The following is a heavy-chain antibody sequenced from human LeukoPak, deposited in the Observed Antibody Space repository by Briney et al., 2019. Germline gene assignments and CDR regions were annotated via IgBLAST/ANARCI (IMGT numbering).Heavy chain of an antibody. CDR1: GYTFTSYG. CDR2: IIPIFGTA. Sequence: ASVKVSCKASGYTFTSYGISWVRQAPGQGLEWMGGIIPIFGTANHAQKFQGRVTITTDESTSTAYMELSSLRSEDTDVYYCARVGRAITGAGFGAFDIWGQRAMVIVSS. D-gene: IGHD6-13*01. CDR3: ARVGRAITGAGFGAFDI. V-gene: IGHV1-69*05. J-gene: IGHJ3*02.